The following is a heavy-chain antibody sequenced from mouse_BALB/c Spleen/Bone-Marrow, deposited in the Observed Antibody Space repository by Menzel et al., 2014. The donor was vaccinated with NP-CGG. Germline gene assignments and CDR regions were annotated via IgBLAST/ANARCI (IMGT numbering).Heavy chain of an antibody. D-gene: IGHD1-1*01. Sequence: VESGGGLVKLGGSLNLSCAASGFTFSSYYMSWVRQTPEKRLELVAAINSNGDNTYYPDTVKGRFTISRDNAKNXLYLQMSSLKSEDTALYYCAGSYYGSTFDYWGQGTTLTVSS. CDR1: GFTFSSYY. CDR2: INSNGDNT. V-gene: IGHV5-6-2*01. CDR3: AGSYYGSTFDY. J-gene: IGHJ2*01.